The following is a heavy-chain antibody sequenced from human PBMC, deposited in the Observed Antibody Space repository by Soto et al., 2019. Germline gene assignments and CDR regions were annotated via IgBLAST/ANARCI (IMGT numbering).Heavy chain of an antibody. V-gene: IGHV2-5*01. CDR1: GFSLTASGEG. J-gene: IGHJ4*02. Sequence: QITLKESGPTLVKPTQTLTLTCTFSGFSLTASGEGVAWIRQPPGKALEWLALIFWNGDKFYSSSLKSRLTITKDTSKNQVVLTMTNMDPVDAATYYCARRAIGPATPQIDYWGQGTLVTVSS. D-gene: IGHD2-15*01. CDR3: ARRAIGPATPQIDY. CDR2: IFWNGDK.